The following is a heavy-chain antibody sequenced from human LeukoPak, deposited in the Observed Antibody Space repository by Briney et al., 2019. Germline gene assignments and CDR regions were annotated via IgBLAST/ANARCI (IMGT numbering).Heavy chain of an antibody. D-gene: IGHD5-18*01. CDR3: ARDEENSDTAMDNYYYYYYMDV. Sequence: GGSLRLSCAASGFTFSSYWMSWVRQAPGKGLEWVANIKQDGSEKYYVDSVKGRFTISRDNAKNSLYLQMNSLRAEDTAVYYCARDEENSDTAMDNYYYYYYMDVWGKGTTVTVSS. J-gene: IGHJ6*03. CDR2: IKQDGSEK. CDR1: GFTFSSYW. V-gene: IGHV3-7*01.